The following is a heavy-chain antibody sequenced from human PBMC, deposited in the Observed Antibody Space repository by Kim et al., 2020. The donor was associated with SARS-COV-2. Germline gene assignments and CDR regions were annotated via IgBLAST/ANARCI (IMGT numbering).Heavy chain of an antibody. Sequence: GGSLRLSCAASGFTFSSYGMHWVRQAPGKGLEWVAVIWYDGSNKYYADSVKGRFTISRDNSKNTLYLQMNSLRAEDMAVYYCAIDISRWVVGAEGFDYWGQGTLVTVSS. J-gene: IGHJ4*02. D-gene: IGHD1-26*01. CDR1: GFTFSSYG. CDR3: AIDISRWVVGAEGFDY. CDR2: IWYDGSNK. V-gene: IGHV3-33*01.